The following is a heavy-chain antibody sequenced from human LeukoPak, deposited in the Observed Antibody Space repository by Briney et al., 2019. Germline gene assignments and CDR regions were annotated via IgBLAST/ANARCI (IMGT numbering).Heavy chain of an antibody. V-gene: IGHV3-53*01. CDR1: GFTVRSNY. Sequence: GGSLRLSCAASGFTVRSNYMSWVRQAPGKGLEWVSVMYSGDSTYYDDSVKGRFTISRDNSKNTLDLQMNSLRAEDTAVYYCARADGYSSWFVHWGLGTLVTVSS. CDR2: MYSGDST. J-gene: IGHJ5*02. D-gene: IGHD5-18*01. CDR3: ARADGYSSWFVH.